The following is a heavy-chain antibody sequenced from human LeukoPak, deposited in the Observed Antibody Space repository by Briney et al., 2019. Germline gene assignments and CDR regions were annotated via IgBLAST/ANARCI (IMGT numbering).Heavy chain of an antibody. J-gene: IGHJ4*02. CDR2: INSDGSST. V-gene: IGHV3-74*01. Sequence: PGGSLRLSCAASGFTFNNFWMHWVRQAPGKGLVWVSRINSDGSSTSYADSVKGRFTISRDNAKNTLYLQMNSLRAEDTAVYYCARGYDFWSGYYNYWGQGTLVTVSS. CDR1: GFTFNNFW. CDR3: ARGYDFWSGYYNY. D-gene: IGHD3-3*01.